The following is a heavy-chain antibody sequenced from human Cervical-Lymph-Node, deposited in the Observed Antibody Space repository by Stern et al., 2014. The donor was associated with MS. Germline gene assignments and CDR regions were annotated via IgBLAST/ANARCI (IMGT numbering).Heavy chain of an antibody. Sequence: QVQLVQSGAEVRKPGASVKVSCKASGYTFTRYSIHWLRQAPGQRPEWMGWINAANGNTKYSPKFQDRVTFTRDTSASTVYMEVRSLRSEDTAVYYCARQQFLDSWGQGTLVTVSS. J-gene: IGHJ4*02. D-gene: IGHD6-13*01. CDR3: ARQQFLDS. V-gene: IGHV1-3*01. CDR2: INAANGNT. CDR1: GYTFTRYS.